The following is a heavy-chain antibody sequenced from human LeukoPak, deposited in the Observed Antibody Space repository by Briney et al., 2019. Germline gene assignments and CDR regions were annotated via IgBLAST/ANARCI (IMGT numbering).Heavy chain of an antibody. CDR3: ARGTYSSSWYDSFDI. J-gene: IGHJ3*02. CDR2: INPSGAST. Sequence: GASVKVSCKASGYTFTSYYMHWVRQAPGHGIEWMGIINPSGASTSYAQKFQGRVTMTRATSTSTVYMELSSLRSEDTAVYYCARGTYSSSWYDSFDIWGQGTMVTVSS. CDR1: GYTFTSYY. D-gene: IGHD6-13*01. V-gene: IGHV1-46*01.